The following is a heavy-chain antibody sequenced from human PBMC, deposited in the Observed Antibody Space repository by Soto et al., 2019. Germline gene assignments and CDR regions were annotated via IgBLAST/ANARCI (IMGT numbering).Heavy chain of an antibody. CDR1: GGSVSSGSYY. V-gene: IGHV4-61*01. D-gene: IGHD6-19*01. Sequence: SETLSLTCTVSGGSVSSGSYYWSWIRQAPGKGLEWIGYIYYSGSTNYNPSLKSRVTISVDTSKNQFSLKLSSVTAADTAVYYCARTPRVAGTFPFDYWGQGTLVTVSS. J-gene: IGHJ4*02. CDR2: IYYSGST. CDR3: ARTPRVAGTFPFDY.